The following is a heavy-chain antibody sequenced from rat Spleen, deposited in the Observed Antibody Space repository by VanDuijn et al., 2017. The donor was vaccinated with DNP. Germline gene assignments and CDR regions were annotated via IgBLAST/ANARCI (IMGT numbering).Heavy chain of an antibody. CDR2: LSYNGGTP. CDR1: GFTFSDYY. Sequence: EVQLVESGGGLVQPGNSLKLSCAVSGFTFSDYYMAWVRQAPAKGLEWVATLSYNGGTPYYRDSVKGRFTISRDNAQNTLYLQMDSLRSEDTATYYCTTEFAYWGQGALVTVSS. CDR3: TTEFAY. V-gene: IGHV5-20*01. J-gene: IGHJ3*01.